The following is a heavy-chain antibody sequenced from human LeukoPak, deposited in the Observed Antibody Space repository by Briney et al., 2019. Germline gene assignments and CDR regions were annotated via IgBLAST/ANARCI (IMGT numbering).Heavy chain of an antibody. CDR2: INWNSGNI. CDR3: ARERYTSDRFQIPNGFDV. J-gene: IGHJ6*02. D-gene: IGHD6-19*01. CDR1: GFPFDDSA. Sequence: GGSLRLSCAASGFPFDDSAMHWVRQAPGKGLEWVSGINWNSGNINYADSVRGRFTVSRDNAKTTLYLQMDSLRVEDTAVYYFARERYTSDRFQIPNGFDVWGQGTTFTVSS. V-gene: IGHV3-9*01.